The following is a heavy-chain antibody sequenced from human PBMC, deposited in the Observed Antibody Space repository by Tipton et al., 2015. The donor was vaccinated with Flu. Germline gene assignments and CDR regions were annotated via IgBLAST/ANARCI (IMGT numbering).Heavy chain of an antibody. CDR1: GFTFTNNA. J-gene: IGHJ3*02. CDR3: ARLSLSFNAFDI. V-gene: IGHV3-23*01. CDR2: IGSDFNT. Sequence: SLRLSCAASGFTFTNNAMGWVRQAPGEGLEWVSAIGSDFNTHYADSVKGRFTISRDNSKNTLYLQMNSLRAEDTAVYYCARLSLSFNAFDIWGQGTTVIVSS. D-gene: IGHD2-15*01.